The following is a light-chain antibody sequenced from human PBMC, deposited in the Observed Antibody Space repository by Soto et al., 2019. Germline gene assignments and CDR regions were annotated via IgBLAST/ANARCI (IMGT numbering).Light chain of an antibody. CDR2: DVS. Sequence: QSVLTQPASVSGSPGQSITISCTGPSGDVGGYNYVSWYQQHPGKAPKLMIYDVSNRPSGVSNRFSGSKSGNTASLTISGLQAEDEADYYCSSYTSSSTLVFGGGTKLTVL. CDR1: SGDVGGYNY. V-gene: IGLV2-14*01. CDR3: SSYTSSSTLV. J-gene: IGLJ2*01.